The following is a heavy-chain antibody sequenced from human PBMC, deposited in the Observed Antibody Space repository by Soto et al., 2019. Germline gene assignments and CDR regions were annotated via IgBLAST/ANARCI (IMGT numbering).Heavy chain of an antibody. J-gene: IGHJ4*02. CDR3: AKVSSSWYAGFFDL. CDR2: IKSKTDGGTT. D-gene: IGHD6-13*01. Sequence: GGSLRLSCAASGFTFSNAWMNWVRQAPGKGLEWVGRIKSKTDGGTTDYAAPVKGRFTISRDNSMNTPYLQMNTLRAEDTAIYYCAKVSSSWYAGFFDLWGQGTLVTVSS. CDR1: GFTFSNAW. V-gene: IGHV3-15*07.